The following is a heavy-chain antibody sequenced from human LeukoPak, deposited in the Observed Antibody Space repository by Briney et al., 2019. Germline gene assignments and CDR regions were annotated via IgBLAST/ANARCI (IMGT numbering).Heavy chain of an antibody. CDR2: IYHSGST. CDR3: ARGSEYSSSWYHYYFDY. J-gene: IGHJ4*02. CDR1: KDHIISFDHS. D-gene: IGHD6-13*01. V-gene: IGHV4-38-2*01. Sequence: SETLSLTCDVSKDHIISFDHSWSWIRQPPGKGLEWIGSIYHSGSTYYNPSLKSRVTISVDTSKNQFSLKLSSVTAADTAVYYCARGSEYSSSWYHYYFDYWGQGTLVTVSS.